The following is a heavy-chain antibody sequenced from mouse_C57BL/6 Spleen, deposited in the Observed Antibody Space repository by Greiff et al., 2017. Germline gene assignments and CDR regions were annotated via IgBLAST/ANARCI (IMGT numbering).Heavy chain of an antibody. V-gene: IGHV3-6*01. J-gene: IGHJ3*01. Sequence: EVQLQESGPGLVKPSQSLSLTCSVTGYSITSGYYWNWIRQFPGNKLEWMGYISYDGSNNYNPSLKNRISITRDTSKNQFFLKLNSVTTEDTATYYCATFAYWGQGTLVTVSA. CDR1: GYSITSGYY. CDR3: ATFAY. CDR2: ISYDGSN.